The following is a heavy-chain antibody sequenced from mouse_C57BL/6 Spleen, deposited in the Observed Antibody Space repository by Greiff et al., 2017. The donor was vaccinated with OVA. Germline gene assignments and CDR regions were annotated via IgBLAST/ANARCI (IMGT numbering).Heavy chain of an antibody. CDR1: GYSITSGYY. Sequence: EVKLMESGPGLVKPSQSLSLTCSVTGYSITSGYYWNWIRQFPGNKLEWMGYISYDGSNNYNPSLKNRISITRDTSKNQFFLKLNSVTTEDTATYYCARDGGGYYAMDYWGQGTSVTVSS. J-gene: IGHJ4*01. V-gene: IGHV3-6*01. CDR3: ARDGGGYYAMDY. CDR2: ISYDGSN.